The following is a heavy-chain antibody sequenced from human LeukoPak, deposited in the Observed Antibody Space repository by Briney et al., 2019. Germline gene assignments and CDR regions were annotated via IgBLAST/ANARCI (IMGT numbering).Heavy chain of an antibody. CDR3: AKDLTGYGPYYYYYYMDV. CDR1: GFTFSSYG. Sequence: GGSLRLSCAASGFTFSSYGMHWVRQAPGKGLEWVAVIWYDGSNKYYADSVKGRFTISRDNSKNTLYLQMNSLRAEDTAVYYCAKDLTGYGPYYYYYYMDVWGKGTTDTVSS. V-gene: IGHV3-33*06. CDR2: IWYDGSNK. J-gene: IGHJ6*03. D-gene: IGHD3-9*01.